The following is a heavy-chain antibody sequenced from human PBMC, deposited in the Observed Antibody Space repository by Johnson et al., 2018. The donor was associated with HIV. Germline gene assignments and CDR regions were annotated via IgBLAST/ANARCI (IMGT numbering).Heavy chain of an antibody. CDR1: GFIFDDYG. Sequence: VQLVESGGGVLRPGASLRLSCEGFGFIFDDYGLNWVRQGPGKGLEWVSGINWNGGNTGYADSVKGRCTISRDNDKSSVYMQMNSLRAEDTAVYYCARDGVAGTSGEIWGQGTMVTVSS. D-gene: IGHD6-19*01. V-gene: IGHV3-20*04. CDR3: ARDGVAGTSGEI. J-gene: IGHJ3*02. CDR2: INWNGGNT.